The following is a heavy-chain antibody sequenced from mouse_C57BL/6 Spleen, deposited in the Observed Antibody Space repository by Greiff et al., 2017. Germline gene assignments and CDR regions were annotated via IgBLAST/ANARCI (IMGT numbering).Heavy chain of an antibody. CDR2: INPGSGGT. Sequence: VQLQQSGAELVRPGTSVKVSCKASGYAFTNYLIEWVKQRPGQGLEWIGVINPGSGGTNYNEKFKGKATLTADKSSSTAYMQLSSLTSEDSAVYFCARNYGYDGDWFAYWGQGTLVTVSA. CDR1: GYAFTNYL. V-gene: IGHV1-54*01. J-gene: IGHJ3*01. D-gene: IGHD2-2*01. CDR3: ARNYGYDGDWFAY.